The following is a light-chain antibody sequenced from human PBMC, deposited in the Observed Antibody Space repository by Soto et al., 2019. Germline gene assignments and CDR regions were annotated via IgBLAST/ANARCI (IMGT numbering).Light chain of an antibody. J-gene: IGLJ3*02. CDR3: VLYMGSGITWV. Sequence: QTVVTQEPSFSVSPGGTVTLTCGLSSGSVSTSYYPSWYQQTPGQAPRTLIYGTNTRSSGVPDRFSGSILGNKAALTITGAQADDESDYYCVLYMGSGITWVFGGGTKLTVL. CDR2: GTN. CDR1: SGSVSTSYY. V-gene: IGLV8-61*01.